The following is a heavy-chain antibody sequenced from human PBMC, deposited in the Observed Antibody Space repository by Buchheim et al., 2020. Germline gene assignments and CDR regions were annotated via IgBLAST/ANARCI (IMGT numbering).Heavy chain of an antibody. Sequence: QVQLVQSGAEVKKAGASVKVSCKASSYSFTSYGITWVRQAPGQGLEWMGWINGYNGNTKYAQKLLDRVTMTTDTSKTTAYMELRSLRFDDTAVYYCARVKSSSSNWFDPWGQGTL. CDR2: INGYNGNT. J-gene: IGHJ5*02. V-gene: IGHV1-18*01. CDR3: ARVKSSSSNWFDP. D-gene: IGHD6-6*01. CDR1: SYSFTSYG.